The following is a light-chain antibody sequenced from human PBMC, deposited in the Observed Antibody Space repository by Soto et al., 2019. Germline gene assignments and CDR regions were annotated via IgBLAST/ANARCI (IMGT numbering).Light chain of an antibody. V-gene: IGKV3-15*01. CDR3: QQFDNRPPVT. J-gene: IGKJ5*01. Sequence: EIVMTQSPATLSVSPGERATLSCRASQSVNSNLAWYQQKPGQAPTLLIYDASTRATGIPVRFSGSGSGTEFTLTISNLQSEDFAVYYCQQFDNRPPVTFGQGTRLE. CDR1: QSVNSN. CDR2: DAS.